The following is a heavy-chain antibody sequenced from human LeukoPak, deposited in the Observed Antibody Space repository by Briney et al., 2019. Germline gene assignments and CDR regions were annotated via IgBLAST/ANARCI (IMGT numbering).Heavy chain of an antibody. Sequence: ASVKVSCKASGYTFTSYGISWVRQAPGQGLEWMGWISAYNGNTNYAQKLQGRVTMTTDTSTSTAYMELSSLRSEDTAVYYCAVTVFGVVIARGYGMDVWGQGTTVTVSS. CDR1: GYTFTSYG. J-gene: IGHJ6*02. CDR3: AVTVFGVVIARGYGMDV. D-gene: IGHD3-3*01. V-gene: IGHV1-18*01. CDR2: ISAYNGNT.